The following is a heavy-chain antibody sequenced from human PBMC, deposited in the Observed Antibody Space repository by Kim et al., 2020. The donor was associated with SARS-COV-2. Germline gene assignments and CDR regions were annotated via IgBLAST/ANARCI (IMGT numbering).Heavy chain of an antibody. J-gene: IGHJ4*02. V-gene: IGHV4-59*01. CDR1: GGSISSYY. CDR3: AREYERYYDSSLGY. D-gene: IGHD3-22*01. Sequence: SETLSLTCTVSGGSISSYYWSWIRQPPGKGLEWIGYIYYSGSTNYNPSLKSRVTISVDTSKNQFSLKLSSVTAADTAVYYCAREYERYYDSSLGYWGQGTLVTVSS. CDR2: IYYSGST.